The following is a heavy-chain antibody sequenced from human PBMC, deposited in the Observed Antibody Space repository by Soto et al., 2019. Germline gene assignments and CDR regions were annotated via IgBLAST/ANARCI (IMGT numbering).Heavy chain of an antibody. D-gene: IGHD4-4*01. V-gene: IGHV1-69*13. J-gene: IGHJ5*02. CDR3: ASFRSHVYSTRNWFDP. CDR2: IIPIFGTA. CDR1: GGTFSSYA. Sequence: SVKVSCKASGGTFSSYAISWVRQAPGQGLEWMGGIIPIFGTANYAQKFQGRVTITADESTSTAYMELSSLRSEDTAVYYCASFRSHVYSTRNWFDPWGQVTLFPVSS.